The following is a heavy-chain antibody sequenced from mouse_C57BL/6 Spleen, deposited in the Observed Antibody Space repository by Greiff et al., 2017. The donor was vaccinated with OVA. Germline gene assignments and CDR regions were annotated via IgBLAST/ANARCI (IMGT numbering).Heavy chain of an antibody. V-gene: IGHV1-66*01. Sequence: LQESGPELVKPGASVKISCKASGYSFTSYYIHWVKQRPGQGLEWIGWIYPGSGNTKYNEKFKGKATLTADTSSSTAYMQLSSLTSEDSAVYYCALSYGYYWYFDVWGTGTTVTVSS. CDR1: GYSFTSYY. D-gene: IGHD2-2*01. CDR2: IYPGSGNT. CDR3: ALSYGYYWYFDV. J-gene: IGHJ1*03.